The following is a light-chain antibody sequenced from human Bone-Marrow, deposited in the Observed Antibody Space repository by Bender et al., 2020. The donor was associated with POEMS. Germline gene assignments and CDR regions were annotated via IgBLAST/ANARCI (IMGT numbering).Light chain of an antibody. CDR3: ASYARSQVR. CDR1: SSDVGGHNL. J-gene: IGLJ2*01. CDR2: EVT. Sequence: QSAVTQPASVSGSPGQSITISCTGTSSDVGGHNLVSWYQQYPGKVPKLLIYEVTKRPSGVSSRLSGSKSGNTAFLMISGLQADDEADYFCASYARSQVRFGGGTKLTVL. V-gene: IGLV2-23*02.